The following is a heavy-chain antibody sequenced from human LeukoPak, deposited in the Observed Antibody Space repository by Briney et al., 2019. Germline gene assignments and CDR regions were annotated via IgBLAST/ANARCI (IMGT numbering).Heavy chain of an antibody. J-gene: IGHJ3*02. CDR2: ISAYNGNT. D-gene: IGHD6-19*01. CDR1: GYTFTSYG. V-gene: IGHV1-18*01. CDR3: TKDGTGVAGTRLAFDI. Sequence: ASVKVSCKASGYTFTSYGISWVRQAPGQGLEWMGWISAYNGNTNYAQKLQGRVTMTTDTSTSTAYMERRSLRSDDTAVYYCTKDGTGVAGTRLAFDIWGQGTMVTVSS.